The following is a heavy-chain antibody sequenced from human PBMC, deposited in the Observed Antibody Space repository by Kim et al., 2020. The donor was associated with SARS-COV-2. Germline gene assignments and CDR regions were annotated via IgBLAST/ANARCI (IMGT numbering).Heavy chain of an antibody. CDR3: AKDIKAKLSWGNWFDP. Sequence: GGSLRLSCAASGFTFGDYAMHWVRQAPGKGLEWVSGISWNSGSIGYADSVKGRFTISRDNAKNSLYLQMNSLRAEDTALYYCAKDIKAKLSWGNWFDPWGQGTLVTVSS. D-gene: IGHD3-16*01. CDR2: ISWNSGSI. V-gene: IGHV3-9*01. CDR1: GFTFGDYA. J-gene: IGHJ5*02.